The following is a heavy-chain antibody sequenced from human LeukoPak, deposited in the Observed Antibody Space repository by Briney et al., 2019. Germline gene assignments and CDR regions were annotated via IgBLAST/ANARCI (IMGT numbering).Heavy chain of an antibody. CDR1: GFTFDDYA. D-gene: IGHD4-11*01. CDR3: AKGTTVTTWDYFDY. V-gene: IGHV3-9*03. Sequence: PGGSLRLSCAASGFTFDDYAMHWVRQAPGKGLEWVSGISWNSGSIGYADSVKGRFTISRDNAKNSLYLQMNSLRAEDMALYYCAKGTTVTTWDYFDYRGQGTLVTVSS. J-gene: IGHJ4*02. CDR2: ISWNSGSI.